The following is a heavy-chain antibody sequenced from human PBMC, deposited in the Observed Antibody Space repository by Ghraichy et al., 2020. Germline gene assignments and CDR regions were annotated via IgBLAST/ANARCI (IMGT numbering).Heavy chain of an antibody. CDR1: GFSFSSYA. D-gene: IGHD2-2*01. J-gene: IGHJ6*04. Sequence: ESLNISCAASGFSFSSYAMSWVRQAPGKGLEWVSVISGSGGSTYYADSVKGRFTISRDNSKNTLYLQMNSLRAEDTAVYYCAKDPPICSSTSCLDVWGKGTTVTVSS. V-gene: IGHV3-23*01. CDR2: ISGSGGST. CDR3: AKDPPICSSTSCLDV.